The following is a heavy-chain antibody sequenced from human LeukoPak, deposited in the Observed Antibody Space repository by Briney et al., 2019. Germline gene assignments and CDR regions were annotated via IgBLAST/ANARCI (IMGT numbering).Heavy chain of an antibody. J-gene: IGHJ6*02. CDR3: ARGNYYGMDV. V-gene: IGHV3-74*01. Sequence: SCKASGGTFSSYWMHWVRQAPGKGLLWVSCINSDGTTTYYADSVKGRFTISRDNAKNTLYLQVNSLRAEDTAVYYCARGNYYGMDVWGQGTTVTVSS. CDR1: GGTFSSYW. CDR2: INSDGTTT.